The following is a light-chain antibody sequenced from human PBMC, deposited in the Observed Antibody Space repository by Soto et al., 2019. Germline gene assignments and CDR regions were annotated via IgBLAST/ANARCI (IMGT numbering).Light chain of an antibody. Sequence: QSVLTQPPSASGNPGQRLTISCSGTTSNILRNYVYWYRQLPGTAPRLLISLNDHRPSAVPDRFSGSKSGTSASLAISGLRSEDEADYYCASWDDSLSGYVFGTGTKLTVL. J-gene: IGLJ1*01. CDR2: LND. V-gene: IGLV1-47*01. CDR3: ASWDDSLSGYV. CDR1: TSNILRNY.